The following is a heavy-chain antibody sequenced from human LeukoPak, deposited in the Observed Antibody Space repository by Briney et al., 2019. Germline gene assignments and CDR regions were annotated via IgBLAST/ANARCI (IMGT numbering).Heavy chain of an antibody. V-gene: IGHV3-74*01. CDR2: INSDGSIT. CDR3: ASSTQISKYADY. J-gene: IGHJ4*02. CDR1: GFTFSSYW. D-gene: IGHD2-2*01. Sequence: GGSLRLSCAASGFTFSSYWMHWVRQAPGKGLVWVSRINSDGSITTYADSVSGRFTISRDNAKSTLYLQMNSLRAEDTAVYYCASSTQISKYADYWGQGALVTVSS.